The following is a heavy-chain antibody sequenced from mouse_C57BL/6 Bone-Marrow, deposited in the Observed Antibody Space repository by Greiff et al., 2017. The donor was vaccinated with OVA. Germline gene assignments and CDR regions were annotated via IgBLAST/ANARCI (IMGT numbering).Heavy chain of an antibody. J-gene: IGHJ4*01. CDR1: GFSLTSYG. Sequence: VQLVESGPGLVQPSQSLSITCTVSGFSLTSYGVHWVRQSPGKGLEWLGVIWSGGSTDYNAAFISRLSISEDTSKIQVFFKMNSLQADDTAIYYCARKTIVRDAMDYWGQGTSVTVSS. D-gene: IGHD2-5*01. V-gene: IGHV2-2*01. CDR3: ARKTIVRDAMDY. CDR2: IWSGGST.